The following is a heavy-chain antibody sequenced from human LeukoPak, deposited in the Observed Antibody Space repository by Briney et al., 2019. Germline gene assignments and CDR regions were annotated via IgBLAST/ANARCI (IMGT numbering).Heavy chain of an antibody. D-gene: IGHD3-22*01. CDR3: ARVRSNAYYYDSSGYSYFDY. CDR1: GGSFSGYY. Sequence: PSETLSLTCAVYGGSFSGYYWSWIRQPPGKGLEWIGEINHSGSTNYNPSLKSRVTISVDTSKNRFSLKLSSVTAADTAVYYCARVRSNAYYYDSSGYSYFDYWGQGTLVTVSS. J-gene: IGHJ4*02. CDR2: INHSGST. V-gene: IGHV4-34*01.